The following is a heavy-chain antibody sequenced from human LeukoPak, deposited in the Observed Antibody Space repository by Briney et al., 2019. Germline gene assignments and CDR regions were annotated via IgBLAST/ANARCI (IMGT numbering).Heavy chain of an antibody. V-gene: IGHV3-30*19. CDR2: ISYDGSNK. CDR3: ARDVMRGITMMSAGAFDI. J-gene: IGHJ3*02. D-gene: IGHD3-22*01. CDR1: GFTFSRYG. Sequence: GGSLRLSCAASGFTFSRYGMHWVRQAPGKGLEWVAVISYDGSNKYYADSVKGRFTISRDNSKNTLYLQMNSLRAEDTAVYYCARDVMRGITMMSAGAFDIWGQGTMVTVSS.